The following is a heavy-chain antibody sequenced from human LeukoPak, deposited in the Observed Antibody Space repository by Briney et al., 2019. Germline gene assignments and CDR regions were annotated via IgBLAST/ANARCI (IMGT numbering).Heavy chain of an antibody. J-gene: IGHJ1*01. D-gene: IGHD1-26*01. CDR3: ARDGRDVGYFQH. V-gene: IGHV3-53*01. Sequence: PGGSLRLSCAASGFTFSSYSMNWVRQAPGKGLEWVSVIYSGGSTYYADSVKGRFTISRDNSKNTLYLQMNSLRAEDTAVYYCARDGRDVGYFQHWGQGTLVTVSS. CDR2: IYSGGST. CDR1: GFTFSSYS.